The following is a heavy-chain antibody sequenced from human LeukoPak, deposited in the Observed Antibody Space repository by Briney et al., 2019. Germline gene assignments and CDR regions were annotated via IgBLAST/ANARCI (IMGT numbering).Heavy chain of an antibody. D-gene: IGHD3-9*01. J-gene: IGHJ6*03. Sequence: SETLSLTCTVSGGSISSYYWSWIRQPPGKGLEWIGYIYYSGSTNYNPSLKSRVTISVDTSKNQFSLKLSSVTAADTAVYYCAREEVLRYFGYYYMDVWGKGTTVTVSS. CDR3: AREEVLRYFGYYYMDV. CDR1: GGSISSYY. V-gene: IGHV4-59*01. CDR2: IYYSGST.